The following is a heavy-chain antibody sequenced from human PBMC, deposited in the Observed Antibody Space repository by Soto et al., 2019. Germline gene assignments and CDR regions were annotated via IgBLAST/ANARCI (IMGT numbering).Heavy chain of an antibody. Sequence: GGSLRLSCAASGFPFSSYGMHWVRQAPGKGLDWVGVIWYDGSNKDYAESVKGRFTISRDNSKNMPYLQMNSLRADDTAVYYCANSINWGQGTLVTVSS. CDR2: IWYDGSNK. V-gene: IGHV3-33*03. CDR3: ANSIN. CDR1: GFPFSSYG. J-gene: IGHJ4*02.